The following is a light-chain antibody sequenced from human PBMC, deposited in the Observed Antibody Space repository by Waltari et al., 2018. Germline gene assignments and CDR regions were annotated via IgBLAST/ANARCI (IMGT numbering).Light chain of an antibody. CDR1: RSHTGSNY. CDR2: RNN. CDR3: AAWDDSLSVWV. J-gene: IGLJ3*02. V-gene: IGLV1-47*01. Sequence: QSVLTQPPPASGTPGPRVTISCSGSRSHTGSNYVYLYQQLPGTAPKLLIYRNNQRPSGVPDRFSGSKSGTSASLAISGLRSEDEADYYCAAWDDSLSVWVFGGGTKLTVL.